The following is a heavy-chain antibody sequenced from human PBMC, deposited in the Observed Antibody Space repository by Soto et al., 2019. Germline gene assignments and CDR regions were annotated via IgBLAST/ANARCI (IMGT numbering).Heavy chain of an antibody. D-gene: IGHD3-9*01. Sequence: QVQLQESGPGLVKASQTLSLTCTVSGGSISSNGFGNCWSWIRQLPGKGLEWIGYIYHSGSTYYNPSLKSRVTISVDRSKNQFSLKLSSVTAADTAVYYCASSLRYFDWLFDYWGQGTLVTVSS. J-gene: IGHJ4*02. CDR3: ASSLRYFDWLFDY. CDR2: IYHSGST. CDR1: GGSISSNGFGNC. V-gene: IGHV4-30-2*01.